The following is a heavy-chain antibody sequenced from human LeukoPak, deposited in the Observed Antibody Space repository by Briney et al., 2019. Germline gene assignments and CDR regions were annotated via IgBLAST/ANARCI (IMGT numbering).Heavy chain of an antibody. CDR3: ASGDFWSGYLHY. D-gene: IGHD3-3*01. Sequence: SQTLSLTCTVSAGSISSVSYYWSWIRQPAGKGLDWIGRIYTSGSTNYNPSLKSPITISVDTSKNQFSLKLSSVTAADTAVYYCASGDFWSGYLHYWGQGTLVTVSS. CDR1: AGSISSVSYY. J-gene: IGHJ4*02. V-gene: IGHV4-61*02. CDR2: IYTSGST.